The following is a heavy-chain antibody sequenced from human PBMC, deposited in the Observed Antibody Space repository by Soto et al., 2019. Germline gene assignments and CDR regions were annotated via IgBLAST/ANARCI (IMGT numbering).Heavy chain of an antibody. CDR3: ARVSLVGPSGGRYFDY. V-gene: IGHV3-72*01. J-gene: IGHJ4*02. D-gene: IGHD1-26*01. Sequence: EVQLVESGGGLVQPGGSLRLSCAASGFTFSAHYMDWVRQAPGKGLEWVGRIKNKANSYTTEYAASVEGRFTISREDSQXXXXXXXXXXXXEDTAVYYCARVSLVGPSGGRYFDYWGQGSQVAVSS. CDR2: IKNKANSYTT. CDR1: GFTFSAHY.